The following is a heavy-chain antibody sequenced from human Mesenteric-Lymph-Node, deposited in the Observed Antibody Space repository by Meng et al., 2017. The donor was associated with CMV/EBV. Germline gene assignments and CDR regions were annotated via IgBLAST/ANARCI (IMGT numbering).Heavy chain of an antibody. V-gene: IGHV3-21*01. CDR1: GFTFSSYA. D-gene: IGHD6-19*01. CDR2: IFSSRSSYI. J-gene: IGHJ3*02. CDR3: ARDSGWYEGVYDAFDI. Sequence: GESLKISCAASGFTFSSYAMSWVRQAPGKGLEWVSSIFSSRSSYIYYADSVKGRFTISRDNAKNSLYLQMNSLRAEDTAVYYCARDSGWYEGVYDAFDIWGQGTMVTVSS.